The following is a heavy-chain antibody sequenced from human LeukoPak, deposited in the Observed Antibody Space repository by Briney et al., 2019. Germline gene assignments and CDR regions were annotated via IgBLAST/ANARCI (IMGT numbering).Heavy chain of an antibody. J-gene: IGHJ4*02. V-gene: IGHV4-34*01. CDR1: GFSFSTYG. Sequence: GTLRLSCAGSGFSFSTYGMSWIRQPPGKGLEWIGEINHSGSTNYNPSLKSRVTISVDTSKNQFSLKLSSVTAADTAVYYCARLVARYSSLSYWGQGTLVTVSS. D-gene: IGHD6-13*01. CDR3: ARLVARYSSLSY. CDR2: INHSGST.